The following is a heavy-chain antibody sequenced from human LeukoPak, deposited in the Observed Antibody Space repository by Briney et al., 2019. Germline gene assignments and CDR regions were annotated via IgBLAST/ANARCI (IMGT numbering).Heavy chain of an antibody. CDR2: ISGSGGST. CDR1: GFTFSSYA. Sequence: PGGSLRLSCAASGFTFSSYAMSWVGQAPGKGLEWVSAISGSGGSTYYADSVKGRFTISRDNSKDTLYLQMNSLRAEDTAVYYCAKDHCSSTSCYETPPPHFDYWGQGTPVTVSS. J-gene: IGHJ4*02. D-gene: IGHD2-2*01. CDR3: AKDHCSSTSCYETPPPHFDY. V-gene: IGHV3-23*01.